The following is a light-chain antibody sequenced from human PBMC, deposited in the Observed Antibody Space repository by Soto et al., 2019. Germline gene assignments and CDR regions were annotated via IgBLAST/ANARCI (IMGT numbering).Light chain of an antibody. V-gene: IGKV1-33*01. CDR3: QQYANLPPYT. CDR2: DAS. CDR1: QDISNY. Sequence: DIQMTQSPSSLSASVGDRVTITCQASQDISNYLNWYQQKPGKAPKLLIYDASNLETGVPSRFSGSGSGTDFTFTISSLLPEDIATYYCQQYANLPPYTFGQGTKLEIK. J-gene: IGKJ2*01.